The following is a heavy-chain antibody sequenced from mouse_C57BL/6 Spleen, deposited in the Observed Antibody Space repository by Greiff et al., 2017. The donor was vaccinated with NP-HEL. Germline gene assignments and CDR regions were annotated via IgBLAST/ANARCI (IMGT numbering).Heavy chain of an antibody. CDR3: AREGDYSNYDWYFDV. CDR2: IHPNSGST. J-gene: IGHJ1*03. CDR1: GYTFTSYW. V-gene: IGHV1-64*01. Sequence: QVQLQQSGAELVKPGASVKLSCKASGYTFTSYWMYWVKQRPGQGLEWIGMIHPNSGSTNYNEKFKSKATLTVDKSSSTAYMQLSSLTSEDSAVYYCAREGDYSNYDWYFDVWGTGTTVTVSS. D-gene: IGHD2-5*01.